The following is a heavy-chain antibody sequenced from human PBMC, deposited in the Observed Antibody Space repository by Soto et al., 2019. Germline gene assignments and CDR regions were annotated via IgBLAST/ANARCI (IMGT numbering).Heavy chain of an antibody. J-gene: IGHJ4*02. CDR3: ARVVSYDILTGYSLPDPWFDY. CDR2: IIPIFGTA. CDR1: GGTFSSYA. Sequence: QVQLVQSGAEVKKPGSSVKVSCKASGGTFSSYAISWVRQAPGQGLEWMGGIIPIFGTANYAQKFQGRVTITADESTSTAYMELSSLRSEDTAVYYCARVVSYDILTGYSLPDPWFDYWGQGPLVPVSS. V-gene: IGHV1-69*01. D-gene: IGHD3-9*01.